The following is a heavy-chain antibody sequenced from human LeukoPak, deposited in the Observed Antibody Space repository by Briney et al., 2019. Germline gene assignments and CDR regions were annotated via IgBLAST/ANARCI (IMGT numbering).Heavy chain of an antibody. Sequence: SETLSLTCTVSGGSISSYYWSWIRQPAGKGLEWIGRIYTSGSTNYNPSLKSRVTMSVDTSKSQFSLKLSSVTAADTAVYYCARGGNYYDSSGLPPNFDYWGQGTLVTVSS. J-gene: IGHJ4*02. V-gene: IGHV4-4*07. CDR1: GGSISSYY. D-gene: IGHD3-22*01. CDR2: IYTSGST. CDR3: ARGGNYYDSSGLPPNFDY.